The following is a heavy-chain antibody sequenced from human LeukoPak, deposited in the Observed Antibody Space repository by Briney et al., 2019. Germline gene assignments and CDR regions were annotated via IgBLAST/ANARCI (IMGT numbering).Heavy chain of an antibody. D-gene: IGHD5-12*01. V-gene: IGHV6-1*01. CDR3: ARVQYSGYDYGYLGTNFDY. Sequence: SQTLSLTCAISGDSVSSNSAAWNWIRQSPSRGLEWLGRTYYRSKWYNDYAVSVKSRITINPDTSKNQFSLQLNSVTPEDTAVYYCARVQYSGYDYGYLGTNFDYWGQGTLVTVSS. J-gene: IGHJ4*02. CDR2: TYYRSKWYN. CDR1: GDSVSSNSAA.